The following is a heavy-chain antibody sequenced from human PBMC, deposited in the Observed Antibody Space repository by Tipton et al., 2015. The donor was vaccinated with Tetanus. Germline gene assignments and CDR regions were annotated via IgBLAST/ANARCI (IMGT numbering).Heavy chain of an antibody. J-gene: IGHJ5*02. Sequence: SLRLSCAASGFTFNTYWMSWARQAPGKGLERVANIKYDESEKYYVDSVKGRFTISRDNAKNSLYLQMNSLRVDGTAVYYCARGMSFDPWGQGTLVTVSS. CDR1: GFTFNTYW. CDR3: ARGMSFDP. V-gene: IGHV3-7*01. CDR2: IKYDESEK.